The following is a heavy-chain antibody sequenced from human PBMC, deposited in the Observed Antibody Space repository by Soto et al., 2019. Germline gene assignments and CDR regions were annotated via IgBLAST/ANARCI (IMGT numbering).Heavy chain of an antibody. CDR1: GLTFSNYG. J-gene: IGHJ4*02. V-gene: IGHV3-33*01. CDR2: IWYDGVTK. Sequence: QEQLVESGGGVVQPGTSMRLSCAASGLTFSNYGMHWVRQAPGKGLEWVAVIWYDGVTKFYADSVQGRFSISRDNSKNTLYLQMNSLRAEDTAVYFCATVDNYYGSAFWGLGTLVTVSP. CDR3: ATVDNYYGSAF. D-gene: IGHD3-10*01.